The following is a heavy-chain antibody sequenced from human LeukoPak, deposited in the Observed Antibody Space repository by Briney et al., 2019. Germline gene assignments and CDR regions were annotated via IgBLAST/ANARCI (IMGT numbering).Heavy chain of an antibody. CDR2: ISGSGGST. CDR1: GFTLSSYA. Sequence: GGSLRLSCAASGFTLSSYAMSWVRQAPGTGLEWFSAISGSGGSTYYADSVKGRFTISRDNSKNTLYLPTNSLRAEDTAVYYCAKGDMVRTPYYYYYGMDVWGQGTTVTVSS. D-gene: IGHD3-10*01. J-gene: IGHJ6*02. V-gene: IGHV3-23*01. CDR3: AKGDMVRTPYYYYYGMDV.